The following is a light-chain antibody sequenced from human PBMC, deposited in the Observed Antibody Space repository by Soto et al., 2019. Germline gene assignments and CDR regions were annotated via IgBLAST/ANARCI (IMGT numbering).Light chain of an antibody. Sequence: QSVLTQPPSGSGAPGQRVTISCTGSSSNIGAGYDVHWYQQVPGTAPKLLIYANRNRPAGVPDRFSASKSDTSASLAITGLQAEDEADYYRQSYDSSPSGYVFGTGTKVTAL. CDR1: SSNIGAGYD. V-gene: IGLV1-40*01. J-gene: IGLJ1*01. CDR3: QSYDSSPSGYV. CDR2: ANR.